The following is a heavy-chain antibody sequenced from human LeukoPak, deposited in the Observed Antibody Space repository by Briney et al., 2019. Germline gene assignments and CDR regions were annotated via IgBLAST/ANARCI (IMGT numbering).Heavy chain of an antibody. Sequence: GGSLRLSCAASGFTFDDYGMSWVRQAPGKGLEWVSGINWNGDSTGYADSVKGRFTISRDNAKNSLYLQMNSLRAEDTALYYCARVGEMATIGDFDYWGQGTLVTVSS. J-gene: IGHJ4*02. V-gene: IGHV3-20*04. D-gene: IGHD5-24*01. CDR1: GFTFDDYG. CDR3: ARVGEMATIGDFDY. CDR2: INWNGDST.